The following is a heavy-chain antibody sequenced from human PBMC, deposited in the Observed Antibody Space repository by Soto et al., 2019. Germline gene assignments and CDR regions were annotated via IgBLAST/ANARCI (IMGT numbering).Heavy chain of an antibody. Sequence: FKESGPVLVKPTETLTLTCTVSGFSLSNARMGVSWIRQPPGKALEWLAHIFWNDETSYSPSLRSRLTISKDTSKSQVVLTMTNMDPVDTATYYCARPAHSSSWLSFSYWGQGTLVTVSS. V-gene: IGHV2-26*01. CDR1: GFSLSNARMG. CDR2: IFWNDET. J-gene: IGHJ4*02. D-gene: IGHD6-13*01. CDR3: ARPAHSSSWLSFSY.